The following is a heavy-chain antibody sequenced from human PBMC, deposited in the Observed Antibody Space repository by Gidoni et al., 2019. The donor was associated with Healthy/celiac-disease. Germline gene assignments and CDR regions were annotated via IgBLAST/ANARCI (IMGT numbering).Heavy chain of an antibody. J-gene: IGHJ6*02. D-gene: IGHD2-15*01. Sequence: QVQLVESGGGVVQPGRSLRLSCEASGFTFSSYGMHWVRQAPGKGLEWVAVIWYDGSNKYYADSVKGRFTISRDNSKNTLYLQMNSLGAEDTAVYYCARVGGGGSRDGMDVWGQGTTVTVSS. CDR2: IWYDGSNK. V-gene: IGHV3-33*01. CDR1: GFTFSSYG. CDR3: ARVGGGGSRDGMDV.